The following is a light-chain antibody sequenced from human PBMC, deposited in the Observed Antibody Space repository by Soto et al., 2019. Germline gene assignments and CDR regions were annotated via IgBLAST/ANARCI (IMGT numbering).Light chain of an antibody. CDR2: GNS. Sequence: QSVLTQPPSVSGAPGQRVTISCTGSSSNIGAGYDVHWYQQLPGTAPKLLIYGNSNRPSGVPDRSSGSKSGTSASLAITGIEAEDEDDYYSLSSASSLGGYVFGTGTQPTVL. CDR1: SSNIGAGYD. J-gene: IGLJ1*01. CDR3: LSSASSLGGYV. V-gene: IGLV1-40*01.